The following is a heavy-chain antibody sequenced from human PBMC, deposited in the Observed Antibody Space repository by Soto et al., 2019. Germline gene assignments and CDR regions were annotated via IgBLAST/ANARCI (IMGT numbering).Heavy chain of an antibody. Sequence: GASVKVSCKASGGTFSSYTISWVRQAPGQGLEWMGRIIPILGIANYAQKLQGRVTITADKSTSTAYMELSSLRSEDTAVYYCARVHQYFYGLGARELDYWGQGTLVTVS. CDR3: ARVHQYFYGLGARELDY. V-gene: IGHV1-69*02. CDR2: IIPILGIA. D-gene: IGHD3-10*01. CDR1: GGTFSSYT. J-gene: IGHJ4*02.